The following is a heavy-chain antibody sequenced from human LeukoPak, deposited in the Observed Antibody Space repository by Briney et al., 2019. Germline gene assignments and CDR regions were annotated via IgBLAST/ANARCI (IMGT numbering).Heavy chain of an antibody. CDR3: AKGMGSSFDFDY. D-gene: IGHD6-13*01. CDR2: ISSSGSTI. Sequence: GGSLRLSCAASGFTFSDYYMSWIRQAPGKGLEWVSYISSSGSTIYYADSVKGRFTISRDNSKNTLYLQMNSLRAEDTAVYYCAKGMGSSFDFDYWGQGTLVTVSS. CDR1: GFTFSDYY. J-gene: IGHJ4*02. V-gene: IGHV3-11*01.